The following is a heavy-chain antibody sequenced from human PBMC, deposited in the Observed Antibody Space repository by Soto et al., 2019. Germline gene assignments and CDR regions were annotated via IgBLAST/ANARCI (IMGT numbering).Heavy chain of an antibody. D-gene: IGHD2-15*01. CDR3: ERDPGGYCSGGSCNQDY. CDR2: IIPIFGTA. Sequence: QVQLVQSGAEVKKPGSSVKVSCKASGGTFSSYAISWVRQAPGQGLEWMGGIIPIFGTANYAQKFQGRVTITADESTSTAYMELSSLRSEDTAVYYCERDPGGYCSGGSCNQDYWGQGTLVTVSS. J-gene: IGHJ4*02. V-gene: IGHV1-69*01. CDR1: GGTFSSYA.